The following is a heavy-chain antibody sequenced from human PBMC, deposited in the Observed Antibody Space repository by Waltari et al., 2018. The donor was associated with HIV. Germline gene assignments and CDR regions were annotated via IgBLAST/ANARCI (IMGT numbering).Heavy chain of an antibody. CDR2: SLHSGST. CDR3: ASGSRRGHSHGIDY. CDR1: GYSLESGYY. D-gene: IGHD5-18*01. J-gene: IGHJ4*02. V-gene: IGHV4-38-2*01. Sequence: QVQPQESGPGLVKPSETLSLTCSVSGYSLESGYYWGWIRQPPGKGLEWIGSSLHSGSTYYNPSLKSRLTISLDTSKNQVSLKLSSVTAADTAVYYCASGSRRGHSHGIDYWGQGTLVTVSS.